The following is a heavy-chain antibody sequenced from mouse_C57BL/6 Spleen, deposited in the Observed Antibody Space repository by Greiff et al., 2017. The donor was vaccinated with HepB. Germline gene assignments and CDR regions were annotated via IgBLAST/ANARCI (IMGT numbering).Heavy chain of an antibody. CDR2: IDPSDSYT. CDR3: ARRDPFAY. J-gene: IGHJ3*01. V-gene: IGHV1-50*01. CDR1: GYTFTSYW. Sequence: QVHVKQPGAELVKPGASVKLSCKASGYTFTSYWMQWVKQRPGQGLEWIGEIDPSDSYTNYNQKFKGKATLTVDTSSSTAYMQLSSLTSEDSAVYYCARRDPFAYWGQGTLVTVSA.